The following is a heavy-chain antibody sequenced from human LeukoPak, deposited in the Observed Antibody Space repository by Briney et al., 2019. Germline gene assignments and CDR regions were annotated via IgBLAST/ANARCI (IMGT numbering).Heavy chain of an antibody. D-gene: IGHD3-9*01. CDR1: GYTFTSYG. V-gene: IGHV1-18*01. CDR2: ISAYNGNT. J-gene: IGHJ3*02. CDR3: ARDYPRPVHDILTGSNAFDI. Sequence: GASVKVSCKASGYTFTSYGISWVRQAPGQGLEWMGWISAYNGNTNYAQKLQGRVTMTTDPSTSTAYMELRSLRSDDTAVYYCARDYPRPVHDILTGSNAFDIWGQGTMVTVSS.